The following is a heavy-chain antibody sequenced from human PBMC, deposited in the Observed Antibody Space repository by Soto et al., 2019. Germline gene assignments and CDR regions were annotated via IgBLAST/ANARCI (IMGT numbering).Heavy chain of an antibody. CDR3: AKLYWNPRYFDS. D-gene: IGHD1-1*01. CDR2: ISDNGGNT. CDR1: GFTFGNDT. Sequence: GGSLRLSGAASGFTFGNDTMAWVRQAPGKGLEWVPSISDNGGNTDSADSARGRFPLSRDNSKNPLYLQMNHLKAEDTAVYYCAKLYWNPRYFDSWGQGARVTVSS. V-gene: IGHV3-23*01. J-gene: IGHJ4*02.